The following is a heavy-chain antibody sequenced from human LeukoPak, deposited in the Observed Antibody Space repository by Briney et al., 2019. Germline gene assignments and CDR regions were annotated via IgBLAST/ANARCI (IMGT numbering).Heavy chain of an antibody. CDR2: IYYSGST. V-gene: IGHV4-59*01. J-gene: IGHJ3*02. Sequence: SETLSLTCTVSGGSIGSYYWSWIRQPPGKGLEWIGYIYYSGSTNYNPSLKSRVTISVDTSKNQFSLKLSSVTAADTAVYYCARGPLYCSGGSCYELGAFDIWGQGTMVTVSS. D-gene: IGHD2-15*01. CDR3: ARGPLYCSGGSCYELGAFDI. CDR1: GGSIGSYY.